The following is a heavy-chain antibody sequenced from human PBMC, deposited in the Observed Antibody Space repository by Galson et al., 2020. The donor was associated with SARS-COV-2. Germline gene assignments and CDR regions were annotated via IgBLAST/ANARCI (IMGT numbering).Heavy chain of an antibody. V-gene: IGHV3-30*04. CDR3: ARGEPWYT. Sequence: GESLKISCAASGFSLSTYAMHWVRQAPGKGLEWVAIISYDGSNTVYTDSLKGRFTISRDNSKNTLYLQLNSLRAEDTAVYYCARGEPWYTWGQGTTGTVSS. CDR2: ISYDGSNT. D-gene: IGHD3-16*01. J-gene: IGHJ6*02. CDR1: GFSLSTYA.